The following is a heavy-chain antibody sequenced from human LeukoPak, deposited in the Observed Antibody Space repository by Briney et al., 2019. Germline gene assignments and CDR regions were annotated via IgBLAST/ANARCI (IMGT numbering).Heavy chain of an antibody. CDR1: GYIFTDYY. J-gene: IGHJ4*02. D-gene: IGHD3-10*01. CDR3: ARYLGSGSSYYFDY. CDR2: INPNSGGT. Sequence: ASVKVSCEASGYIFTDYYMHWVRQAPGQGLEWMGWINPNSGGTNYAQKFQGRVTMTRDTSISTAYMELSRLRSDDTAVYYCARYLGSGSSYYFDYWGQGTLVTVSS. V-gene: IGHV1-2*02.